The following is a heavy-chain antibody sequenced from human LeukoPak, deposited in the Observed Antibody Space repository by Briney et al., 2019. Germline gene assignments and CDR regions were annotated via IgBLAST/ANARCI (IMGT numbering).Heavy chain of an antibody. J-gene: IGHJ4*02. CDR2: ISYDGSAK. V-gene: IGHV3-30*04. Sequence: GGSLRLSCAASGFTFSTYAMHWVRQAPGKGLEWVAVISYDGSAKYYADSVKGRFTISRDNSKNTLYLQMNSLRAEDTAVYYCARDPETGYKLESWYFDYWGQGTLVTVSS. CDR3: ARDPETGYKLESWYFDY. CDR1: GFTFSTYA. D-gene: IGHD1-1*01.